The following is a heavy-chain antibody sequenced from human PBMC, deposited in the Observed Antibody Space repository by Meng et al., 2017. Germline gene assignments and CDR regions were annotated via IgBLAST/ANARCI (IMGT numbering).Heavy chain of an antibody. D-gene: IGHD4-23*01. J-gene: IGHJ5*02. V-gene: IGHV3-20*03. CDR2: GGST. CDR3: ARDGVVTPENWFDP. Sequence: GGSTGYADSVKGRFTISRDNAKNSLYLQMNSLRAEDTALYYCARDGVVTPENWFDPCGQGTLVTVSS.